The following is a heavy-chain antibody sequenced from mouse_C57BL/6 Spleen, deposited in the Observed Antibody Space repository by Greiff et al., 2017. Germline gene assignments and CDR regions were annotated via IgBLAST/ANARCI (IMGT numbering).Heavy chain of an antibody. CDR3: ARRGYSNYPWYFDV. V-gene: IGHV1-50*01. CDR2: IDPSDSYT. Sequence: QVQLQQPGAELVKPGASVKLSCKASGYTFTSYCMQWVKQRPGQGLEWIGEIDPSDSYTNYNQKFKGKATLTVDTSSSTAYMQLSSLTSEDSAVYYCARRGYSNYPWYFDVWGTGTTVTVSS. D-gene: IGHD2-5*01. CDR1: GYTFTSYC. J-gene: IGHJ1*03.